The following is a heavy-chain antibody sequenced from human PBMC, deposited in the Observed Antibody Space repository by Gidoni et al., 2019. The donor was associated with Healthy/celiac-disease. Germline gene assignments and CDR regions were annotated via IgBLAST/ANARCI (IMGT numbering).Heavy chain of an antibody. V-gene: IGHV4-39*01. CDR2: IYYSGST. J-gene: IGHJ5*02. CDR1: GGSIRRSSYY. CDR3: ARHVDYGDYGNWFDP. D-gene: IGHD4-17*01. Sequence: LQLQESGPGLVKPSETLSLPCTVSGGSIRRSSYYWGWIRQPPGKGLVCIGSIYYSGSTYYNQSLKSRVTISVNTSKNQFSLKLSSVTAADTAVDYCARHVDYGDYGNWFDPWGQGTLVTVSS.